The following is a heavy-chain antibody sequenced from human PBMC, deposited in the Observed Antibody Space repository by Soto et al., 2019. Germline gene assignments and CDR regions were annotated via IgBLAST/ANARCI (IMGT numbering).Heavy chain of an antibody. CDR2: ISSSGSTT. Sequence: GGSLRLSCAASGFTFSSYEMNWVRQAPGKGLEWISYISSSGSTTYHADSVKGRFTISRDNAKNSLYLQMNSLRAEDTAVYYCAKDWTIIVVVPAAILAHWGQGTLVTVSS. V-gene: IGHV3-48*03. CDR3: AKDWTIIVVVPAAILAH. D-gene: IGHD2-2*02. J-gene: IGHJ4*02. CDR1: GFTFSSYE.